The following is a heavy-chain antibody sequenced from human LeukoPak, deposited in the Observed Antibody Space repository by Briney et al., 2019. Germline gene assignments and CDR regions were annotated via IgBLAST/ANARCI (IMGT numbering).Heavy chain of an antibody. V-gene: IGHV1-2*02. CDR3: ARGLGGVDY. Sequence: ASVKVSCTASVYTFTGYYMHWVRQAPGQGIEWMGWINPNSGGTNYAQKFQGRVTMTRDTSISTAYMELSRLRSDDTAVYYRARGLGGVDYWGQGTLVTVSS. D-gene: IGHD3-16*01. J-gene: IGHJ4*02. CDR2: INPNSGGT. CDR1: VYTFTGYY.